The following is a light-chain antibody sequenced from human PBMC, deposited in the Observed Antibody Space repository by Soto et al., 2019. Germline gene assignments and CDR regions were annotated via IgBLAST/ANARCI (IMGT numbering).Light chain of an antibody. CDR1: QSISSW. J-gene: IGKJ4*01. CDR3: QQYKSFSLT. Sequence: DIQMTQSPSTLSASVGDRVTITCRASQSISSWLAWYQQKPGKAPKLLIYKTSNLESVVPSRFSGSGSGTEFSLTISSLQPDDFATYYCQQYKSFSLTFGGGTRVEVK. CDR2: KTS. V-gene: IGKV1-5*03.